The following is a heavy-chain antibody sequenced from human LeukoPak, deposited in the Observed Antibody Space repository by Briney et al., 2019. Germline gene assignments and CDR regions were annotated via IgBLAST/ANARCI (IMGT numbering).Heavy chain of an antibody. CDR1: GFTFSSYA. CDR3: AGDLGYNPPYSGMDV. D-gene: IGHD1-1*01. CDR2: ISYDGSNK. Sequence: HPGGSLRLSCAASGFTFSSYAMHWVRQAPGKGLEWVAVISYDGSNKYYAGSVKGRFTMSRDNSKNTLYLQMNSLRAEDTAIYYCAGDLGYNPPYSGMDVWGQGTTVTVSS. V-gene: IGHV3-30-3*01. J-gene: IGHJ6*02.